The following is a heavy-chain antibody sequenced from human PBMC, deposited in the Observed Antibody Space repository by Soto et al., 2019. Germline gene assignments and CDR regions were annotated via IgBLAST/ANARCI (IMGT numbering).Heavy chain of an antibody. Sequence: QVHLVQSGAEVKKPGSSVKVSCKASGGTFSSYAISWVRQAPGQGLEWMGGIIPIFDTADYAQKFQGRVTITADESTSTAYMELSSLRSEDTAVYYCASHGITGTWVYYYGMDVWGQGTTVTVSS. J-gene: IGHJ6*02. D-gene: IGHD1-7*01. CDR1: GGTFSSYA. CDR2: IIPIFDTA. V-gene: IGHV1-69*12. CDR3: ASHGITGTWVYYYGMDV.